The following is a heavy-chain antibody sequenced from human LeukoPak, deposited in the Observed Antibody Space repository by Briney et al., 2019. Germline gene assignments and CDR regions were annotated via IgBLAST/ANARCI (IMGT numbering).Heavy chain of an antibody. CDR1: GFGFSHYW. CDR3: ASDPPRPTYYYDSSSLD. D-gene: IGHD3-22*01. J-gene: IGHJ4*02. Sequence: GGSLRLSCAASGFGFSHYWMSWVRQAPGKGVEWVANINQDGSEKHYLGSVKGRFTISRDNGKNSLVLQMHSLRAEDTAVYYCASDPPRPTYYYDSSSLDWGQGTLVTVSS. CDR2: INQDGSEK. V-gene: IGHV3-7*01.